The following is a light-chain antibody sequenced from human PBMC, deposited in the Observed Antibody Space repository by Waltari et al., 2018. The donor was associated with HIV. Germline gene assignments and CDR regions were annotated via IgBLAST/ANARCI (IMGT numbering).Light chain of an antibody. J-gene: IGLJ3*02. CDR3: ATWDDSLSALWV. V-gene: IGLV1-47*01. CDR2: RTK. Sequence: QSVLTQPPSASGTPGQRVTISCSGNSSNIGSNYVSWYQQLPGTTPRLLIFRTKQSPSGVPDRFPGSKSGTSASLAISGLRSEDEADYFCATWDDSLSALWVFGGGTKLTVL. CDR1: SSNIGSNY.